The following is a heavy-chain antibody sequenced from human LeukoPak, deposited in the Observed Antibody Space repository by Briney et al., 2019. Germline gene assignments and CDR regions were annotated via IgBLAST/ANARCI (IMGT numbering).Heavy chain of an antibody. J-gene: IGHJ4*02. D-gene: IGHD3-9*01. CDR1: GFTFSSYA. CDR2: ISGSGGST. CDR3: AKHLQLRYFDWFPTFFD. Sequence: TGGSLRLSCAASGFTFSSYAMSWVRQAPGKGLEWVSAISGSGGSTYYADSVKGRFTISRDNSKNTLYLQMNSLRAEDTAVYYCAKHLQLRYFDWFPTFFDWGQGTLVTVSS. V-gene: IGHV3-23*01.